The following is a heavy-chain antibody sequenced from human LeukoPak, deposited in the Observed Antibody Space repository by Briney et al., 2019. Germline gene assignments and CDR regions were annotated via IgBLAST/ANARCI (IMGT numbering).Heavy chain of an antibody. CDR1: GGSISSSSYY. CDR2: IYYSGST. V-gene: IGHV4-39*01. J-gene: IGHJ5*02. CDR3: ARQRGTVTTIENWFDL. Sequence: SETLSLTCTVSGGSISSSSYYWGWIRQPPGKGLEWIGSIYYSGSTYYNPSLKSRVTISVDTSKNQFSLKLSSVTAADTAVYYCARQRGTVTTIENWFDLWGQGTLVTVSS. D-gene: IGHD4-17*01.